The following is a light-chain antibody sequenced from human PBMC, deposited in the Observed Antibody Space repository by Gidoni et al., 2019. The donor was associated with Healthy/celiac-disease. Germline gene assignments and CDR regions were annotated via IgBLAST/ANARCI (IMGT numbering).Light chain of an antibody. CDR2: AAS. V-gene: IGKV1-16*02. CDR1: QGSSNY. Sequence: SHMTQSPSSPSASVGDRVTITCLASQGSSNYLAWFQQKPGKAPQPLIYAASSLQSGVPSKFSGSGSGTDFTLTISSLQPEDVATYYCQQYNSYPLTFGGGTKVEIK. CDR3: QQYNSYPLT. J-gene: IGKJ4*01.